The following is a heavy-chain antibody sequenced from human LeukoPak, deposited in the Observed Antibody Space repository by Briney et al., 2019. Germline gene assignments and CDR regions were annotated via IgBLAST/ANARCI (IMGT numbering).Heavy chain of an antibody. CDR3: AKAATMTYYYDSSGYYWDAFDI. CDR1: GFTVSSNY. V-gene: IGHV3-66*01. J-gene: IGHJ3*02. Sequence: GGSLRLSCAASGFTVSSNYMSWVRQAPGKGLEWVSVIYSGGSTYYADSVKGRFTISRDNSKNTLYLQMNSLRAEDTAVYYCAKAATMTYYYDSSGYYWDAFDIWGQGTMVTVSS. D-gene: IGHD3-22*01. CDR2: IYSGGST.